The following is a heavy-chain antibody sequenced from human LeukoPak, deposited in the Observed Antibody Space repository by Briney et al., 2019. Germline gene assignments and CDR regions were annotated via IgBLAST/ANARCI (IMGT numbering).Heavy chain of an antibody. V-gene: IGHV3-21*01. CDR2: ISGTSSYI. CDR1: GFTFSSFS. D-gene: IGHD6-13*01. Sequence: PGGPLSLSCEAPGFTFSSFSINWVGQAPGKGLGWVSVISGTSSYIYYADSVKGRFTISRDNAKNSLYLQMNSLRAEDTAAYYCARGPYSSSWSEFDYWGQGTLVTVSS. CDR3: ARGPYSSSWSEFDY. J-gene: IGHJ4*02.